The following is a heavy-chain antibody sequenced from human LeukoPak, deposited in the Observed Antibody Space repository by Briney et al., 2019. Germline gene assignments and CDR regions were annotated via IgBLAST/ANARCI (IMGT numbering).Heavy chain of an antibody. J-gene: IGHJ1*01. CDR2: IITIFGTA. D-gene: IGHD4-17*01. CDR3: ARDSYGDYAPPLYFQH. V-gene: IGHV1-69*13. CDR1: GGTFSSYA. Sequence: SVPVSCKASGGTFSSYAISWVRQAPGQGVEWMGVIITIFGTANYAQKFQGRVTITADESTSTAYMELSSLRSEDTAVYYCARDSYGDYAPPLYFQHWGQGTLVTVSS.